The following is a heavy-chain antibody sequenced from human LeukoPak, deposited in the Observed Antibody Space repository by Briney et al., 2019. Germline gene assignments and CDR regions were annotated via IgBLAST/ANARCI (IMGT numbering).Heavy chain of an antibody. CDR1: GGSVSSGSYY. V-gene: IGHV4-61*01. CDR3: ARGSRGYSYG. CDR2: IYYSAST. J-gene: IGHJ4*02. D-gene: IGHD5-18*01. Sequence: SETLSLTCTVSGGSVSSGSYYWSWIRQPPVKGLEWIEYIYYSASTNYNPSLKSRVTISVDTSNNQFSLKLSSVTAADTAVYYCARGSRGYSYGWGQGTLVTVSS.